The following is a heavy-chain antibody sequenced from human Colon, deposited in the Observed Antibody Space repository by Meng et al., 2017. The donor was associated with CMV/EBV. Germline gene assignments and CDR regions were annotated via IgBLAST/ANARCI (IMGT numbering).Heavy chain of an antibody. J-gene: IGHJ6*02. V-gene: IGHV1-18*01. D-gene: IGHD2-2*01. CDR2: ISPNNGNT. Sequence: ASVKVSCKASGYTFTTYSIAWVRQVPGQGLEWMGLISPNNGNTKYAQRLQDRVSMTTDTSTRTAYMELRSLRSDDTAVYYCARVVVIPAVYYTMDVWGPGTTVTVSS. CDR3: ARVVVIPAVYYTMDV. CDR1: GYTFTTYS.